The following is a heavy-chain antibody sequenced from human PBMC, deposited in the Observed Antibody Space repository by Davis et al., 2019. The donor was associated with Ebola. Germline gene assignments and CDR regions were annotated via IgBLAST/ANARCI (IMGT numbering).Heavy chain of an antibody. J-gene: IGHJ2*01. D-gene: IGHD3-3*01. Sequence: GSLRLSCTVSGGSISSSSYYWGWIRQPPGKGLEWIGSIYYSGSTYYNPSLKSRVTISVDTSKNQFSLKLSSVTAADTAVYYCAGGAIFGVVVRYFDLWGRGTLVTVSS. V-gene: IGHV4-39*07. CDR3: AGGAIFGVVVRYFDL. CDR2: IYYSGST. CDR1: GGSISSSSYY.